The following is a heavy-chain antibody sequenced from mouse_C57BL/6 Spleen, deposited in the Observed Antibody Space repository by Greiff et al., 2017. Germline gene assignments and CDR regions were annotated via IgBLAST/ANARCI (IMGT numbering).Heavy chain of an antibody. V-gene: IGHV1-42*01. CDR1: GYSFTGYY. J-gene: IGHJ3*01. CDR3: AAYYGSSYVGSY. Sequence: EVKLMESGPELVKPGASVKISCKASGYSFTGYYMNWVKQSPEKSLEWIGEINPSTGGTTYNQKFKAKATLTVDKSSSTAYMQLKSLTSEDSAVYYCAAYYGSSYVGSYWGQGTLVTVSA. D-gene: IGHD1-1*01. CDR2: INPSTGGT.